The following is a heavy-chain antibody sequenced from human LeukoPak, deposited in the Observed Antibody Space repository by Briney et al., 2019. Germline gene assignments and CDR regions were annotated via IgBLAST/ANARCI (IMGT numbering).Heavy chain of an antibody. V-gene: IGHV3-30*18. CDR3: AKRSSGTTHYFHY. J-gene: IGHJ4*02. Sequence: GGSLRLSCAASEFTFNSYGMHWVRQAPGKGLEWVAVISYDGPNKYYADSVKGRFTISRDNSKNTLYLQMDSLRAEDTAVYYCAKRSSGTTHYFHYWGQGTLVTVSS. CDR2: ISYDGPNK. CDR1: EFTFNSYG. D-gene: IGHD3-22*01.